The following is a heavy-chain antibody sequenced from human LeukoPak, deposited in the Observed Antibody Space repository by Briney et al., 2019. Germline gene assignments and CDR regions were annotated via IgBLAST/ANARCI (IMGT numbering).Heavy chain of an antibody. CDR1: GFTFYDYG. CDR2: INWNGGST. Sequence: PGGSLRFSSAASGFTFYDYGMSWVRQAPGKGLEWVSGINWNGGSTGYADSVKGRFTISRDNAKNSLYLQMNSLRAEDTALYYCARSPLLCSSTSCYTGAFDIWGQGTMVTVSS. V-gene: IGHV3-20*03. CDR3: ARSPLLCSSTSCYTGAFDI. J-gene: IGHJ3*02. D-gene: IGHD2-2*02.